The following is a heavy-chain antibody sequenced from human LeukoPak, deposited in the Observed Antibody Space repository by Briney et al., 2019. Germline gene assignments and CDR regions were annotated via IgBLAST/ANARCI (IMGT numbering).Heavy chain of an antibody. CDR1: GGSISSSNW. D-gene: IGHD3-10*01. CDR2: IYHSGST. J-gene: IGHJ4*02. CDR3: ARAPLMVRGVIITHFDY. Sequence: SETLSLTCAVSGGSISSSNWWSWVRQPPGKGLGWIGEIYHSGSTNYNPSLKSRVTISVDKSKYQFSLKLSSVTAADTAVYYCARAPLMVRGVIITHFDYWGQGTLVTVSS. V-gene: IGHV4-4*02.